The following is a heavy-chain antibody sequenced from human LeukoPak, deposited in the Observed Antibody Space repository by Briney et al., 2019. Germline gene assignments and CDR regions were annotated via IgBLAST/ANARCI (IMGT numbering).Heavy chain of an antibody. V-gene: IGHV1-46*01. Sequence: ASVKVSCKASGYTFTSYYMHWVRQAPGQGLEWMGIINPSGGSTSYAQKFQGRVTMTRDTSTSTVYMELRSLRSEDTAVYYCARGYYGDYMPAEYFQHWGQGTLVTVSS. J-gene: IGHJ1*01. CDR1: GYTFTSYY. CDR3: ARGYYGDYMPAEYFQH. CDR2: INPSGGST. D-gene: IGHD4-17*01.